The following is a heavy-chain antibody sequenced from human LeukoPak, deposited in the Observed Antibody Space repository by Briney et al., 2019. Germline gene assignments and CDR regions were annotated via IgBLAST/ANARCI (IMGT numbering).Heavy chain of an antibody. Sequence: PGGSLRLSCAASGFTFNSYWMSWVRQAPGKGLEWVANIKQDGSEKYYVDSVKGRFTISGDNAKNSLYLQMNSLRAEDTAVYYCARDQTKWEPLRRRDYYYMDVWGKGTTVTVSS. D-gene: IGHD1-26*01. CDR2: IKQDGSEK. V-gene: IGHV3-7*01. J-gene: IGHJ6*03. CDR1: GFTFNSYW. CDR3: ARDQTKWEPLRRRDYYYMDV.